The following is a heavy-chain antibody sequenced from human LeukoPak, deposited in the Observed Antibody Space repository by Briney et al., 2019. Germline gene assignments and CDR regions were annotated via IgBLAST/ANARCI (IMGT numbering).Heavy chain of an antibody. D-gene: IGHD2-15*01. CDR1: GGSISSYY. V-gene: IGHV4-59*01. CDR2: IYYSGST. CDR3: ARETGNVVVVDDAFDI. J-gene: IGHJ3*02. Sequence: SETLSLTCTVSGGSISSYYWSWIRQPPGKGLEWIGYIYYSGSTNYNPSLKSRVTISVDKSKNQCSLKLSSVTAADTAVYYCARETGNVVVVDDAFDIWGQGTMVTVSS.